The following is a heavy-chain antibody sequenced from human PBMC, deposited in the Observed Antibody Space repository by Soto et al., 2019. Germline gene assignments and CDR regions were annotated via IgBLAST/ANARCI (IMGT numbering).Heavy chain of an antibody. V-gene: IGHV1-69*18. CDR3: ARAAVLTFTRFYDVDV. J-gene: IGHJ6*02. CDR2: LIPMFGTT. Sequence: QVQLVQSGAEVKTPGSSVKVSCEASGGTFNSYSLNWVRQAPGQGLEWMGRLIPMFGTTDYAQRFQGRVTFTADESTNTASMEVTNLTSEDTAVYYCARAAVLTFTRFYDVDVWGQGTTVTVAS. D-gene: IGHD6-19*01. CDR1: GGTFNSYS.